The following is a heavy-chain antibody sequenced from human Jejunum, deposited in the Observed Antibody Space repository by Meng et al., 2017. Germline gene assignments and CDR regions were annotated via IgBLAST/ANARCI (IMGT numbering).Heavy chain of an antibody. CDR3: ARSTGFDDFAL. V-gene: IGHV4-59*01. Sequence: GSLRLSCSVSGGSISTYYWSWIRQPPGKGLEWIGYIYHSGTTNYNPSLKSRVTVSVDTSTNQVSLNLTSVVAADPAVYYCARSTGFDDFALWGQGTTVTVSS. D-gene: IGHD1-1*01. CDR2: IYHSGTT. J-gene: IGHJ6*02. CDR1: GGSISTYY.